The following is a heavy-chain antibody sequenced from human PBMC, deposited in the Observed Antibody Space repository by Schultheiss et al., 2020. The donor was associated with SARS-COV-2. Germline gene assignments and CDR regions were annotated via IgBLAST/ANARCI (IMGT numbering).Heavy chain of an antibody. J-gene: IGHJ6*02. V-gene: IGHV4-31*11. D-gene: IGHD2-8*01. CDR1: GGSISRGGYY. Sequence: SETLSLTCAVSGGSISRGGYYWNWIRQHPGKGLEWIGHIFHSGSTFYNPSLKSRVAISVDTSENQFSLKLSSVSAADTAVYYCARHWDYCTNGVCYGYYYGMDVWGQGTTVTVSS. CDR2: IFHSGST. CDR3: ARHWDYCTNGVCYGYYYGMDV.